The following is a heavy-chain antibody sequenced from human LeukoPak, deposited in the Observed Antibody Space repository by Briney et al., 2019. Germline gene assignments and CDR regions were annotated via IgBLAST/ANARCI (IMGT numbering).Heavy chain of an antibody. V-gene: IGHV1-2*02. D-gene: IGHD2-2*01. Sequence: GASVKVSCKASGYTFTGYYMHWVRQAPGRGLEWMGWINPNSGGTNYAQKFQGRVTMTRDTSISTAYMELSRLRSDDTAVYYCARGGFVVVPAAMAGWFDPWGQGTLVTVSS. J-gene: IGHJ5*02. CDR3: ARGGFVVVPAAMAGWFDP. CDR1: GYTFTGYY. CDR2: INPNSGGT.